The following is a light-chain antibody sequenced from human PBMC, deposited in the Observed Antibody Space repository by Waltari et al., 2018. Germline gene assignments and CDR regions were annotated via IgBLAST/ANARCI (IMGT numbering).Light chain of an antibody. Sequence: QSVLPQPPSVSGAPGQRVSISCTGSTSNIGAGYDVHWYQQGPGKAPKRIIYGTNTRPLGVPDRFFGSQYGTSASLAIIGLQAEDEGDYYCQSYDTTLSVVFGGGTKLTVL. CDR3: QSYDTTLSVV. CDR1: TSNIGAGYD. J-gene: IGLJ2*01. CDR2: GTN. V-gene: IGLV1-40*01.